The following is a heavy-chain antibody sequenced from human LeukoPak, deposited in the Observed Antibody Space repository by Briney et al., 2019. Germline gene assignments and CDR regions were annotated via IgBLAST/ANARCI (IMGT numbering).Heavy chain of an antibody. CDR1: GGSISSYY. Sequence: SETLSLTCTVSGGSISSYYWSWIRQPPGKGLEWIGYIYYSGSTNYNPSLKSRVTISVDTSKNQFSLKLSSVTAADTAVYYCARVKKGQYYYDSSGQYDAFDIWGQGTMVTVSS. V-gene: IGHV4-59*01. CDR3: ARVKKGQYYYDSSGQYDAFDI. J-gene: IGHJ3*02. D-gene: IGHD3-22*01. CDR2: IYYSGST.